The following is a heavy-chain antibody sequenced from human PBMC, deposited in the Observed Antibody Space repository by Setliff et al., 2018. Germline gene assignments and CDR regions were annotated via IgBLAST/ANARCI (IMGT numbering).Heavy chain of an antibody. V-gene: IGHV1-2*06. CDR3: ARKGLDYSLHFDY. D-gene: IGHD5-18*01. Sequence: ASVKVSCKTSGYPFTDYYIHWVRQAPRQGLEWMGRINPNSGATNFAQKFQGRVTMTRDTSISTAYTDLSRLRSDDTAVYYCARKGLDYSLHFDYWGQGTLVTSPQ. J-gene: IGHJ4*02. CDR1: GYPFTDYY. CDR2: INPNSGAT.